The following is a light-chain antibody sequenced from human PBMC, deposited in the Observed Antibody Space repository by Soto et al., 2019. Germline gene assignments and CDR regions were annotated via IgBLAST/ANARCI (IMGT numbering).Light chain of an antibody. CDR1: QSVSISS. V-gene: IGKV3-20*01. CDR2: GAL. CDR3: QQHAPLIT. Sequence: EIVLTQSPGTLSLSPGERATLSCRASQSVSISSFAWYQHKPGQGPRLLISGALTRATGIPDRFSGSGSGTAFTITIRRLEPEDFAVYHCQQHAPLITFGQGTRLEIK. J-gene: IGKJ5*01.